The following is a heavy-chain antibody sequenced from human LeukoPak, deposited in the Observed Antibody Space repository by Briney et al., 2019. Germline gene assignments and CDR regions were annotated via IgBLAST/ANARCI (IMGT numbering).Heavy chain of an antibody. V-gene: IGHV3-23*01. D-gene: IGHD5-12*01. CDR3: AKDRNRGYSGSFDY. Sequence: PGGSLRLSCVVSGITLSNYAMSWVRQAPGKGLEWVSGISGGAISTNYADSVKGRFTISRDNSKNTLYLQMNSLRAEDTAVYYCAKDRNRGYSGSFDYWGQGTLVTVSS. J-gene: IGHJ4*02. CDR1: GITLSNYA. CDR2: ISGGAIST.